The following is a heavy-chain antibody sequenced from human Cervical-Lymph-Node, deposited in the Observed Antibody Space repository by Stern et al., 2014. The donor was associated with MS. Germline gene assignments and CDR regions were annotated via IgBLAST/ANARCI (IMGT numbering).Heavy chain of an antibody. CDR1: GDTFSRNA. D-gene: IGHD1-1*01. CDR2: IIPVYGAP. J-gene: IGHJ5*02. CDR3: ARDLALNTGWYGH. V-gene: IGHV1-69*01. Sequence: MQLVASGAEVKKPGSSVKVSCKASGDTFSRNAIAWVRQAPGQGLEWMGGIIPVYGAPNYAQKFQGRVTVTADESTSTVYMELSSLRSEDTAVYYCARDLALNTGWYGHWGQGTQVTVSS.